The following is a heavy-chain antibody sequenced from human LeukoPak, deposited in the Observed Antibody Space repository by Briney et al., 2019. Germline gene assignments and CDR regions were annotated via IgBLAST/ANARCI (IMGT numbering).Heavy chain of an antibody. CDR1: GGTFSSYA. CDR3: ARQGGGSIAARHADY. CDR2: IIPIFGTA. V-gene: IGHV1-69*13. Sequence: SVKVSCKASGGTFSSYAISWVRQAPGQGLEWMGGIIPIFGTANYAQKFQGRVTITADESTSTAYMELSSLRSEDTAVYYCARQGGGSIAARHADYWGQGTLVTVSS. J-gene: IGHJ4*02. D-gene: IGHD6-6*01.